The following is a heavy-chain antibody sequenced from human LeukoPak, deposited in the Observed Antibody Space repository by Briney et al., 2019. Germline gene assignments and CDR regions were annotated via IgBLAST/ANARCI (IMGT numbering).Heavy chain of an antibody. J-gene: IGHJ4*02. CDR1: GGSFSGYY. Sequence: PSETLSLTCAVYGGSFSGYYWSWIRQPPGKGLEWIGEINHSGSTNYNPSLQSRVTISVDTSKNQFSLKLSSVTAADTAVYYCASVLLRGYFDYWGQGTLVTVSS. D-gene: IGHD3-10*01. V-gene: IGHV4-34*01. CDR2: INHSGST. CDR3: ASVLLRGYFDY.